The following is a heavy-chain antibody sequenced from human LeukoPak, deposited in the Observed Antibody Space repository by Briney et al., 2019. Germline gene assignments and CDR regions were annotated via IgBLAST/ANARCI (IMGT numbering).Heavy chain of an antibody. CDR3: ARVPAAMGPAWFDP. CDR1: GYTFTGYY. Sequence: ASVKVSCKASGYTFTGYYMHWVRQAPGQGLGWMGWINPNSGGTNYAQKFQGRVTMTRDTSISTAYMELSRLRSDDTAVYYCARVPAAMGPAWFDPWGQGTLVTVSS. CDR2: INPNSGGT. V-gene: IGHV1-2*02. J-gene: IGHJ5*02. D-gene: IGHD2-2*01.